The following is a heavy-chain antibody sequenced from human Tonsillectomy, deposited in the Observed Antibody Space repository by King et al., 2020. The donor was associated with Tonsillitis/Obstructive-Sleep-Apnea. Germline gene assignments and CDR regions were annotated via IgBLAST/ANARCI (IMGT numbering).Heavy chain of an antibody. V-gene: IGHV1-2*04. CDR2: INPNSGGT. J-gene: IGHJ5*02. Sequence: VQLVESGAEVKKPGASLKVSCKASGYTFTGYYMHWVRQAPGQGLEWMGWINPNSGGTNYAQKFQGWVTMTRDTSISTAYMELSRLRSDDTAVYYCARLYCSSTSCPDNWFDPWGQGTLAT. CDR3: ARLYCSSTSCPDNWFDP. D-gene: IGHD2-2*01. CDR1: GYTFTGYY.